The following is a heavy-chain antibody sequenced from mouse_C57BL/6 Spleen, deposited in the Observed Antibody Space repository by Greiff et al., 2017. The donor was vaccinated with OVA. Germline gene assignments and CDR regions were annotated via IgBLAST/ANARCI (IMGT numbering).Heavy chain of an antibody. D-gene: IGHD2-1*01. Sequence: VQLQQPGAELVKPGASVKLSCKASGYTFTSYWMQWVKQRPGQGLEWIGEIDPSDSYTNYNQKFKGKATLTVDTSSSTAYMQLSSLTSEDSAVYYCARNGNNYFDYWGQGTTLTVSS. CDR2: IDPSDSYT. J-gene: IGHJ2*01. CDR1: GYTFTSYW. CDR3: ARNGNNYFDY. V-gene: IGHV1-50*01.